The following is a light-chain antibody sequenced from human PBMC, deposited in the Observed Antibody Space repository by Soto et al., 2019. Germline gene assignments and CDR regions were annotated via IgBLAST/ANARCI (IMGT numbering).Light chain of an antibody. Sequence: EIGITPSSTTLSVSPGERVTLSCRASQSVSSDLAWYQQKSGQAPRLLIYGASTRATGIPVRFSGSGSGAEFTLTISSLQSEDFAVYYCQQYNKWPPYTFGQGTKVDIK. J-gene: IGKJ2*01. V-gene: IGKV3-15*01. CDR3: QQYNKWPPYT. CDR2: GAS. CDR1: QSVSSD.